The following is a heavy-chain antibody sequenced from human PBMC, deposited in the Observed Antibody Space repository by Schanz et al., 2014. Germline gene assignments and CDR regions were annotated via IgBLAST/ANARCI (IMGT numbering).Heavy chain of an antibody. D-gene: IGHD6-19*01. V-gene: IGHV3-30*14. CDR3: AKCIGWYGRCAFDI. CDR2: ISDDGSRR. J-gene: IGHJ3*02. CDR1: GFPFSSYA. Sequence: QVQLVESGGGVVQPGRSLKLSCAASGFPFSSYAMHWVRQAPGKGLEWVAVISDDGSRRHYADFVTGRFTISRDNSKNTLYLQMNSLIAEDTAVYYCAKCIGWYGRCAFDIWGQGTMVTVSS.